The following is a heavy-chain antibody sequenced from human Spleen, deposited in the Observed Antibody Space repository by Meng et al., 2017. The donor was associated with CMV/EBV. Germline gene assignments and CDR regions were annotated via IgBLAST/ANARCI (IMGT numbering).Heavy chain of an antibody. J-gene: IGHJ4*02. Sequence: EVVGGGWGGGRVEPGGSLGLSCVDSGFTFSNYWMHWVPQVPGKGLVWVSRIDTDGTITSYADSVGGRFTISRDNAKNTLYLQMSDLRADDSAVYYCIRDLVGNRDEWGQGTLVTVSS. D-gene: IGHD5-24*01. CDR2: IDTDGTIT. CDR3: IRDLVGNRDE. CDR1: GFTFSNYW. V-gene: IGHV3-74*01.